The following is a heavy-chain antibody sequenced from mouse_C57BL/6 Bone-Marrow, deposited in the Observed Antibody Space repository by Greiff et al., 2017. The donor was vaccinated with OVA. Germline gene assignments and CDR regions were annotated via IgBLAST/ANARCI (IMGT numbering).Heavy chain of an antibody. D-gene: IGHD1-1*01. V-gene: IGHV3-8*01. J-gene: IGHJ4*01. CDR1: GYSITSDY. CDR2: ISYSGST. CDR3: ASCGLRYSAMDY. Sequence: ESGPGLAKPSQTLSLTCSVTGYSITSDYWNWIRKFPGNNLEYMGYISYSGSTYYTPSLKSRISITRDTSTIQYYLQFTSVPTKDPATYYCASCGLRYSAMDYWGPGTSLTVSS.